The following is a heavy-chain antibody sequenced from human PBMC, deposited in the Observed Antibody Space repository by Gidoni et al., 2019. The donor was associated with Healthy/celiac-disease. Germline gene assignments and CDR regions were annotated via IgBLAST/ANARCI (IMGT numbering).Heavy chain of an antibody. CDR1: GFTFSSYG. CDR3: AKLGAYYDYVWGSYRYDAFDI. CDR2: ISYDGSNK. D-gene: IGHD3-16*02. Sequence: QVQLVESGGGVVQPGRSLRLSCAASGFTFSSYGMHWVRQAPGKGLWWVAVISYDGSNKYYADSVKGRFTISRDNSKNTLYLQMKSLRAEDTAVYYCAKLGAYYDYVWGSYRYDAFDIWGQGTMVTVSS. J-gene: IGHJ3*02. V-gene: IGHV3-30*18.